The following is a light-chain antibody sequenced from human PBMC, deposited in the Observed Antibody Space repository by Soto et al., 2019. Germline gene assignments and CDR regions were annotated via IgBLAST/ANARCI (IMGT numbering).Light chain of an antibody. CDR1: SNDVGGYNY. J-gene: IGLJ1*01. Sequence: SVLTQPPSASGSPGQSVAISCTGTSNDVGGYNYVSWYQQHPGKAPKLMIYEVNKRPSGVPDRFSGSKSGNTASLTVSGLQAEDEADYYCSSYAGSRNVFGTGTKVTVL. CDR2: EVN. V-gene: IGLV2-8*01. CDR3: SSYAGSRNV.